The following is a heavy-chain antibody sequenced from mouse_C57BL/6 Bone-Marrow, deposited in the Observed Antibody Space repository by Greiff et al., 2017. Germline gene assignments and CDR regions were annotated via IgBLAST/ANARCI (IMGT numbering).Heavy chain of an antibody. Sequence: EVKLMESEGGLVQPGSSMKLSCTASGFTFSDYYMAWVRQVPEKGLEWVANINYDGSSTYYLDSLKSRFIISRDNAKNILYLQMSSLKSEATATYYCARDITLYGSSYWYFDVWGTGTTVTVSS. V-gene: IGHV5-16*01. CDR1: GFTFSDYY. D-gene: IGHD1-1*01. CDR2: INYDGSST. CDR3: ARDITLYGSSYWYFDV. J-gene: IGHJ1*03.